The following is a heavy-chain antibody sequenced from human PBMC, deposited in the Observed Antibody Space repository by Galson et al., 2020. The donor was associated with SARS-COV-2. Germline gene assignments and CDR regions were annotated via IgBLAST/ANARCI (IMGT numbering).Heavy chain of an antibody. D-gene: IGHD3-3*01. CDR1: GFTVSSNY. Sequence: GGSLRLSCAASGFTVSSNYMSWVRQAPGKGLEWVSVIYSGGSTYYADSVKGRFTISRDNSKNTLYLQMNSLRAEDTAVYYCARDLGYDFWSDYGMDVWGQGTTVTVSS. CDR3: ARDLGYDFWSDYGMDV. V-gene: IGHV3-66*01. J-gene: IGHJ6*02. CDR2: IYSGGST.